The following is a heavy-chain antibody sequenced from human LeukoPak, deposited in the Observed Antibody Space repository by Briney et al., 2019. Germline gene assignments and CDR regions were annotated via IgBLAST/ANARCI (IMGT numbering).Heavy chain of an antibody. V-gene: IGHV5-51*01. CDR3: ARRYSSGWSFEY. Sequence: GEPRHISCEASGSRFANYWITWVRQMRGKGRGWVGVIYPGASHPSYSPSFQGQVTLSADKSTNTACPQWARLKASDTDIYYCARRYSSGWSFEYWGQGTLVTVSS. CDR1: GSRFANYW. CDR2: IYPGASHP. D-gene: IGHD6-19*01. J-gene: IGHJ4*02.